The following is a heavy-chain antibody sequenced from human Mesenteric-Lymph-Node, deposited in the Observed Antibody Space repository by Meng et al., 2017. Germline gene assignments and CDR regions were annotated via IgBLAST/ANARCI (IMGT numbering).Heavy chain of an antibody. Sequence: ASVKVSCKASGYTFTSYGISWVRQAPGQGLEWMGWISAYNGNTNYAQKFQGRVTMTRDTSISTAYMELSRLRSDDTAVYYCARDRDYYGSGSYYYWWFDPWGQGTLVTVSS. CDR2: ISAYNGNT. D-gene: IGHD3-10*01. CDR1: GYTFTSYG. V-gene: IGHV1-18*01. CDR3: ARDRDYYGSGSYYYWWFDP. J-gene: IGHJ5*02.